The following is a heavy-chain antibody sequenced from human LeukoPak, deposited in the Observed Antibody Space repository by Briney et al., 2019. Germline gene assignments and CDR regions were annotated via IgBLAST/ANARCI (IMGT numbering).Heavy chain of an antibody. Sequence: GGSLRLSCAASGFTFSSYAMSWVRQAPGKGLEWFSAISGSGGSTYYADPVKGRFTISRDNSKNTLYLQLNSLRAEDTAVYYCAKDDYYYGSSGYYLGDAFDIWGQGTMVTVSS. CDR2: ISGSGGST. V-gene: IGHV3-23*01. CDR1: GFTFSSYA. CDR3: AKDDYYYGSSGYYLGDAFDI. J-gene: IGHJ3*02. D-gene: IGHD3-22*01.